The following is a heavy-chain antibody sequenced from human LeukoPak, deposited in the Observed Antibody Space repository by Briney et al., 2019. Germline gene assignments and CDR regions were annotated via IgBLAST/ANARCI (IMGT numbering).Heavy chain of an antibody. J-gene: IGHJ4*02. Sequence: GGSLRLSCAASGFTLSSYAMTWVRHAAGKGLEWVSIISGASGGSTYYVDSVKGRFTISRDNSKNTLYLQMNSLRAEDTALYYCARGGGSSWYPNFDYWGQGTLVTVSS. V-gene: IGHV3-23*01. CDR1: GFTLSSYA. D-gene: IGHD6-13*01. CDR2: ISGASGGST. CDR3: ARGGGSSWYPNFDY.